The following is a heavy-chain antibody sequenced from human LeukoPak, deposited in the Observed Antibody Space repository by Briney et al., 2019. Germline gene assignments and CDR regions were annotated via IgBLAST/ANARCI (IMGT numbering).Heavy chain of an antibody. CDR1: GGSFSGYY. CDR3: ARSSTGYYFGY. CDR2: INHSGST. J-gene: IGHJ4*02. Sequence: SETLSLTCAVYGGSFSGYYWSWIRQPPGKGLEWIGEINHSGSTNYNPSLKSRVTISVDTSKNQFSLKLSSVTAADTAVYYCARSSTGYYFGYWGQGPLVIVSS. V-gene: IGHV4-34*01. D-gene: IGHD3-22*01.